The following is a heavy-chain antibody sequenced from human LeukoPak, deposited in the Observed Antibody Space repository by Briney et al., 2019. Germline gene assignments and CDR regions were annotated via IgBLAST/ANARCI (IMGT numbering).Heavy chain of an antibody. D-gene: IGHD3-22*01. J-gene: IGHJ5*02. CDR2: ISGSGGST. CDR1: GFTFSSYA. CDR3: AKDYYDSSGYYLYNWFDP. V-gene: IGHV3-23*01. Sequence: PGASLRLSCAASGFTFSSYAMSWVRQAPGKGLEWVSAISGSGGSTYYADSVKGRFTISRDNSKNTLYLQMNSLRAEDTAVYYCAKDYYDSSGYYLYNWFDPWGQGTLVTVSS.